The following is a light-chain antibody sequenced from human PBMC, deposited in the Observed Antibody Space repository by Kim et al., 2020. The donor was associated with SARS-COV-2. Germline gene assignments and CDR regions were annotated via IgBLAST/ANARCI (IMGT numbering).Light chain of an antibody. J-gene: IGKJ2*01. Sequence: SASVGDRVTITCRASQSISNHLNWYQHKAGKAPKLLIYAASSLQTGIPSRFSGSGSGTDFTLSISNLQPEDIAAYFCQQSDSQPYTFGQGTKLEIK. CDR2: AAS. CDR3: QQSDSQPYT. CDR1: QSISNH. V-gene: IGKV1-39*01.